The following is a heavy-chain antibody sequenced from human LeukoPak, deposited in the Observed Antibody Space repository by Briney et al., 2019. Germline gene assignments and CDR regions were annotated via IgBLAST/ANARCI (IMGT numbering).Heavy chain of an antibody. Sequence: GGSLRLSCAASGFPFSSYEFNWVRQAPGKGLEWVSYISTSGATIHYADSVKGRFTFSRDNARNSLYLQMNSLKAEDTAVYYCTRFNQEPYGMDVWGQGTTVTVSS. CDR1: GFPFSSYE. CDR2: ISTSGATI. V-gene: IGHV3-48*03. D-gene: IGHD1-14*01. J-gene: IGHJ6*02. CDR3: TRFNQEPYGMDV.